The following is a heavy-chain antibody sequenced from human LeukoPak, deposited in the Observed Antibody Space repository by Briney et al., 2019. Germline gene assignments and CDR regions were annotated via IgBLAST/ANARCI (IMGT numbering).Heavy chain of an antibody. D-gene: IGHD5-24*01. CDR2: INHSGST. CDR1: GGSFSGYY. J-gene: IGHJ4*02. CDR3: ARDPKRRDGYNYH. Sequence: SETLSLTCAVYGGSFSGYYWSWIRQPPGKGLEWIGEINHSGSTNYNPSLKSRVTISVDTSKNQFSLKLSSVTAADTAVYYCARDPKRRDGYNYHWGQGTLVTVSS. V-gene: IGHV4-34*01.